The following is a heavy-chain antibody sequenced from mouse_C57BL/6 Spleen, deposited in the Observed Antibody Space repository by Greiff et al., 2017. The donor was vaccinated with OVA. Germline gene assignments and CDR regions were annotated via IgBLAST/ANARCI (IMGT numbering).Heavy chain of an antibody. J-gene: IGHJ2*01. Sequence: DVMLVESGGGLVKPGGSLKLSCAASGFTFSSYAMAWVRQTPEKRLEWVATISDGGSYTYYPDNVKGRFTISRDNAKNNLYLQMSHLKSEDTAMYYCAREDYLDYWGQGTTLTVSS. D-gene: IGHD2-4*01. CDR1: GFTFSSYA. CDR3: AREDYLDY. CDR2: ISDGGSYT. V-gene: IGHV5-4*01.